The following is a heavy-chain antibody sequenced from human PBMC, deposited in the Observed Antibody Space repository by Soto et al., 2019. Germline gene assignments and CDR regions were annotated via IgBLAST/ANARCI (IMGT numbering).Heavy chain of an antibody. V-gene: IGHV4-34*01. CDR3: ARGATGGMDV. Sequence: KASETLSLTCAVYGGSFSGYYWSWIRQPPGKGLEWIGEINHSGSTNYNPSLKSRVTISVDTSKNQFSLKLSSVTAADTAVYYCARGATGGMDVWGQGTTVTVSS. D-gene: IGHD3-10*01. CDR2: INHSGST. CDR1: GGSFSGYY. J-gene: IGHJ6*02.